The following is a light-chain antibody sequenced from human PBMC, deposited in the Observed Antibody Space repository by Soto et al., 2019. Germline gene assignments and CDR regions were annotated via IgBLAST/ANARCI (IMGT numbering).Light chain of an antibody. J-gene: IGKJ1*01. CDR2: GAS. CDR3: QQYGSSPWT. Sequence: EIVLTQSPGTLSLSPGERGTLSCRASRSVSSTYLAWYQQKPGQAPRLLIYGASSRATGIPDRFSGSGSGTDFTLTITRLEPEDFAVYYCQQYGSSPWTFGQGTKVDIK. V-gene: IGKV3-20*01. CDR1: RSVSSTY.